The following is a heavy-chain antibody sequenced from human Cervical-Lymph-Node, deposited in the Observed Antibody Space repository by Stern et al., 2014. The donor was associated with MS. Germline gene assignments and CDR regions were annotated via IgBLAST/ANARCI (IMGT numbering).Heavy chain of an antibody. V-gene: IGHV1-18*01. CDR1: GYTFTNYG. CDR3: ARDPRVAVAGTGGGFDP. J-gene: IGHJ5*02. D-gene: IGHD6-19*01. Sequence: VKLVESGAEVKKPGASVKVSCKSSGYTFTNYGISWVRQAPGQGLEWMGWISGHNDDTHYVEKFQGRVTMTTDTSTSTAYMELRSLRSDDTAVYYCARDPRVAVAGTGGGFDPWGQGTLVTVSS. CDR2: ISGHNDDT.